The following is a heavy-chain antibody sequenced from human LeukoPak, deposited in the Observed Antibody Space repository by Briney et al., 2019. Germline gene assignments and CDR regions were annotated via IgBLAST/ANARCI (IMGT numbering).Heavy chain of an antibody. J-gene: IGHJ3*02. V-gene: IGHV3-23*01. CDR2: ISGGGGRT. Sequence: GGSLRLSCVASGFMFNKYGMSWVRQAPGKGLEWVSVISGGGGRTYYGDSVKGRFTISRDNSKNTLYLQMNSLRAEDTAVYYCARGSSAVGDAFDIWGQGTMVTVSS. CDR3: ARGSSAVGDAFDI. CDR1: GFMFNKYG. D-gene: IGHD2-2*01.